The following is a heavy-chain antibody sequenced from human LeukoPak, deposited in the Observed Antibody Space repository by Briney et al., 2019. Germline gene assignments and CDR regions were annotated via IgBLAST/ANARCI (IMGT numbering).Heavy chain of an antibody. CDR2: IRQDGSEK. J-gene: IGHJ6*03. CDR1: GFTFSSYW. D-gene: IGHD1-1*01. CDR3: ARSDGVTGIKTYYYYYMDV. Sequence: GGSLRLSCAASGFTFSSYWMSWVRQAPGKGLEWVANIRQDGSEKYYADSVKGRFTISRDNAKNSLYLQMNSLRAEDTAVFYCARSDGVTGIKTYYYYYMDVWGKGTPVTVSS. V-gene: IGHV3-7*01.